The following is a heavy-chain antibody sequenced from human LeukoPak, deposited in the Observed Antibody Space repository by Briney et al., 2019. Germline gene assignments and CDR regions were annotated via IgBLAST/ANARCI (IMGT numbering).Heavy chain of an antibody. V-gene: IGHV3-15*01. D-gene: IGHD3-22*01. CDR2: IKSKTDGGTT. J-gene: IGHJ6*02. CDR1: GFTFSNAW. CDR3: TTDKGTYYYDSSGSFLDV. Sequence: GGSLRLSCAASGFTFSNAWMSWVRQAPGKGLGWVGRIKSKTDGGTTDYAAPVKGRFTISRDDSKNTLYLQMNSLKTEDTAVYYCTTDKGTYYYDSSGSFLDVWGQGTTVTVSS.